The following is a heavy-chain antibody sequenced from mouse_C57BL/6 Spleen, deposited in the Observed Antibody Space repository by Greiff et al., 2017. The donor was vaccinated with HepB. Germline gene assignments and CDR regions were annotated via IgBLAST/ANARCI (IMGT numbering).Heavy chain of an antibody. CDR3: ATRAYDYSFDY. D-gene: IGHD2-4*01. Sequence: QVQLQQSGAELVRPGASVKLSCKASGYTFTDYYINWVKQRPGQGLEWIARIYPGSGNTYYNEKFKGKATLTAEKSSSTAYMQLSSLTSEDSAVYYCATRAYDYSFDYWGQGTTLTVSS. CDR1: GYTFTDYY. CDR2: IYPGSGNT. V-gene: IGHV1-76*01. J-gene: IGHJ2*01.